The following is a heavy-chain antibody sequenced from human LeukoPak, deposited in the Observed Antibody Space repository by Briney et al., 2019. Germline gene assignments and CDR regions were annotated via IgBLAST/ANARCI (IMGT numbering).Heavy chain of an antibody. CDR3: AKRSSSSWYYYGMDV. CDR1: GFTFSSYW. Sequence: QPGGSLRLSCAASGFTFSSYWMSWVRQAPGKGLEWVANIKQDGSEKYYVDSVKGRFTISRDNAKNSPYLQMNSLRAEDTAVYYCAKRSSSSWYYYGMDVWGQGTTVTVSS. J-gene: IGHJ6*02. D-gene: IGHD6-6*01. V-gene: IGHV3-7*01. CDR2: IKQDGSEK.